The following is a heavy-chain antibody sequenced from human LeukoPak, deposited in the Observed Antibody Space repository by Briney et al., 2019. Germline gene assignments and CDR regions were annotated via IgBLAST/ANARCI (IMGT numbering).Heavy chain of an antibody. Sequence: GSLRLSCSASGFTFSSYAMHWVRQAPGKGLEYVSAISSNGGSTYYADSVKGRFTISRDNSKNTLYLQMSSLRAEDTAVYYCVKDGYSGYDPIPFDYWGQGTLVTVSS. J-gene: IGHJ4*02. V-gene: IGHV3-64D*06. CDR2: ISSNGGST. CDR3: VKDGYSGYDPIPFDY. CDR1: GFTFSSYA. D-gene: IGHD5-12*01.